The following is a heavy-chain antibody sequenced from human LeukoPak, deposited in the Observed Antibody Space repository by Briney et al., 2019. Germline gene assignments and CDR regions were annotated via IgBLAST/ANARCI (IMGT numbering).Heavy chain of an antibody. D-gene: IGHD1-26*01. V-gene: IGHV3-13*01. CDR1: GFTFSTYD. J-gene: IGHJ4*02. Sequence: GGSLRLSCAASGFTFSTYDMHWVRQVTGKGLEWVSAIGTGDDTYCLGSVKGRFTISRENAKNVLYLQMNSLRAEDTAVYFCAKYSGSYYYPPNWDSWGQGTLVTVSS. CDR2: IGTGDDT. CDR3: AKYSGSYYYPPNWDS.